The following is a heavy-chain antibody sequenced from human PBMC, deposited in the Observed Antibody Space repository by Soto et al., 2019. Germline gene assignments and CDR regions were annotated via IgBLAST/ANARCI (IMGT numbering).Heavy chain of an antibody. J-gene: IGHJ4*02. CDR2: IYYSGST. Sequence: SETLSLTCTVSGGSVSSGSYYWSWIRQPPGKGLEWIGYIYYSGSTNYNPSLKSRVTISVDTSKNQFSLKLSSVTAADTAVYYRARGRYQLLPVDYWGQGTLVTVSS. D-gene: IGHD2-2*01. CDR1: GGSVSSGSYY. V-gene: IGHV4-61*01. CDR3: ARGRYQLLPVDY.